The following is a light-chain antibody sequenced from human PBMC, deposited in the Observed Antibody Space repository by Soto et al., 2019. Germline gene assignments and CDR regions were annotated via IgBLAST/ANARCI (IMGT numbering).Light chain of an antibody. CDR3: QQLDNYPRT. Sequence: DIQFTQSPSFLSASVGDRVTITCRASQGISSYLAWYQQKPGKAPKLLIYTASTLQSGVPSRFSGSGSGTEFTLTISSMQPEDFANYYCQQLDNYPRTFGQGTKVDIK. CDR2: TAS. J-gene: IGKJ1*01. V-gene: IGKV1-9*01. CDR1: QGISSY.